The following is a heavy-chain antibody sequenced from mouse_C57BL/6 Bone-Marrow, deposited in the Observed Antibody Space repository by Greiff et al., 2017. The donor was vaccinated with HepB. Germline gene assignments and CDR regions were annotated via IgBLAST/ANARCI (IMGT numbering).Heavy chain of an antibody. CDR1: GFTFSSYA. CDR3: TREGNRYYYAMDY. J-gene: IGHJ4*01. D-gene: IGHD2-1*01. CDR2: ISSGGDYI. V-gene: IGHV5-9-1*02. Sequence: EVKLMESGEGLVKPGGSLKLSCAASGFTFSSYAMSWVRQTPEKRLEWVAYISSGGDYIYYADTVKGRFTISRDNARNTLYLQMSSLKSEDTAMYYCTREGNRYYYAMDYRGQGTSVTVAS.